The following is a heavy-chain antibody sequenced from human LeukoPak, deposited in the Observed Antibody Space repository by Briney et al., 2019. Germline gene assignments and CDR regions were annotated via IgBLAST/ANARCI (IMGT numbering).Heavy chain of an antibody. CDR1: GGSISSYY. CDR2: IHYTGNT. J-gene: IGHJ4*02. V-gene: IGHV4-59*01. Sequence: SETLSLTCTVSGGSISSYYWSWIRPPPGKGLEWIGYIHYTGNTDYNPSLTSRVTMSVDTSKNQFSLMLTSVTAADTAVYYCARGYGSGSYNNFNKWGQGLLVAVSS. CDR3: ARGYGSGSYNNFNK. D-gene: IGHD3-10*01.